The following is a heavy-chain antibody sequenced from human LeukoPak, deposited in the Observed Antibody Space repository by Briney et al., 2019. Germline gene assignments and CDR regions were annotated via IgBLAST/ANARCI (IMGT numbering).Heavy chain of an antibody. V-gene: IGHV3-7*01. CDR2: IKQDGSDK. CDR1: GFTFSSYW. CDR3: AIIPRAAAGPSARSPFHY. Sequence: PGGSLGLSCEVSGFTFSSYWMNWVRQAPGKGLEWVANIKQDGSDKYYVDSVKGRFTISRDNAKNSLYLQMNSLRAEDTAVYYCAIIPRAAAGPSARSPFHYWGQGTLVTVSS. D-gene: IGHD6-13*01. J-gene: IGHJ4*02.